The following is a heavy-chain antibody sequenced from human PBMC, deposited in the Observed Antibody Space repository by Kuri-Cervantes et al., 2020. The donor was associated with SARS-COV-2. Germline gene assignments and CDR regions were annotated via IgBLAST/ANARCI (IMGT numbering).Heavy chain of an antibody. J-gene: IGHJ4*02. CDR1: GYTFTGYY. CDR3: ARRTHIVVVTAASFDY. D-gene: IGHD2-21*02. Sequence: ASVTVSCKASGYTFTGYYMHWVRQAPGQGLEWMGWVNPNSGGTNYAQKFQGRVTMTRDTSISTAYMELSRLRSDDTAVYYCARRTHIVVVTAASFDYWGQGTLVTVSS. CDR2: VNPNSGGT. V-gene: IGHV1-2*02.